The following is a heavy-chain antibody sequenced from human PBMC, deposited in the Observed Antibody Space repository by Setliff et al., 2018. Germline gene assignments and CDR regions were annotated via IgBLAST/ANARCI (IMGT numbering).Heavy chain of an antibody. J-gene: IGHJ4*02. Sequence: PGGSLRLSCAASGFTFGSYWMTWVRQAPEKGLEWVANIHQDGSERHYVDSVKGRFTISRDNAKNSLFLQMNILEVEDTAVYYCARDPHFDSWGQGTLVTVSS. CDR3: ARDPHFDS. V-gene: IGHV3-7*01. CDR1: GFTFGSYW. CDR2: IHQDGSER.